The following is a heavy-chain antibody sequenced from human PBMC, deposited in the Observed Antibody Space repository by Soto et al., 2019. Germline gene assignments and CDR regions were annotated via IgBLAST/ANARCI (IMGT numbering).Heavy chain of an antibody. CDR1: GFTVSSNY. D-gene: IGHD6-13*01. CDR2: IYSGGST. J-gene: IGHJ6*02. Sequence: GGSLRLSCAASGFTVSSNYMSWVRQAPGKGLEWVSVIYSGGSTYYADSVKGRFTISRDNSKNTLYLQMNSLRAEDTAVYYCARDLAAAGTLYYYYYGMDVWGQGTTVTVSS. V-gene: IGHV3-66*01. CDR3: ARDLAAAGTLYYYYYGMDV.